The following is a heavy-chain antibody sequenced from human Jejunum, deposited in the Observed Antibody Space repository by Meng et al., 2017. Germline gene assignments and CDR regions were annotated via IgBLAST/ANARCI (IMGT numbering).Heavy chain of an antibody. CDR1: GYTFTSYS. CDR3: ARTQAGSPSYDY. D-gene: IGHD3-10*01. CDR2: IRSGNGDT. Sequence: ASVKVSCKASGYTFTSYSVHWVRQAPGQRPEWMGWIRSGNGDTKYSQMFQGRVTITRDTSASTAYMELSSLIPEDTAIYFCARTQAGSPSYDYWGQGTLVTVSS. V-gene: IGHV1-3*01. J-gene: IGHJ4*02.